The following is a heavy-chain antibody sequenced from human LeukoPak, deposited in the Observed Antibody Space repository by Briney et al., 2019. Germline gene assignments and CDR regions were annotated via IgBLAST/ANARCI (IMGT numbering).Heavy chain of an antibody. D-gene: IGHD2-15*01. CDR1: GFTFRTYA. V-gene: IGHV3-23*01. J-gene: IGHJ4*02. Sequence: GGSLRLSCAASGFTFRTYALTWVRQAPGEGLEGVSTINGNGGTTYYADSVKGRFTISRDNSKNTLYLQMNSLRVEDTAVYYCATGSCSGGNCYYGTPLDYWGQGTLVTVSS. CDR2: INGNGGTT. CDR3: ATGSCSGGNCYYGTPLDY.